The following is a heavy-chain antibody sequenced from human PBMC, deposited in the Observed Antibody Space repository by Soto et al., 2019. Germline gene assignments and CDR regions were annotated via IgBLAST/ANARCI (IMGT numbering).Heavy chain of an antibody. D-gene: IGHD3-10*01. CDR3: ARDERYYGSGSWD. V-gene: IGHV3-66*01. Sequence: EVQLVESGGGLVQPGGSLRLSCAASGFTVSSNYMSWVRQAPGKGLEWVSVIYSGGSTYYADSVKGRFTISRDNSKNTLYLQMNSLRAEDTAVYYCARDERYYGSGSWDWGQGTLVTVSS. J-gene: IGHJ4*02. CDR2: IYSGGST. CDR1: GFTVSSNY.